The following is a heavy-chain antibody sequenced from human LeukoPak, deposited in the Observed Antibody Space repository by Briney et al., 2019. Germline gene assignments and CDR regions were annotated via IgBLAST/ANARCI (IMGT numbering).Heavy chain of an antibody. D-gene: IGHD6-13*01. CDR3: ARVGSSSSSDAFDI. V-gene: IGHV1-46*01. CDR1: GYTLTELS. CDR2: INPSGGST. Sequence: ASVKVSCKVSGYTLTELSMHWVRQAPGQGLEWMGIINPSGGSTSYAQKFQGRVTMTRDMSTSTVYMELSSLRSEDTAVYYCARVGSSSSSDAFDIWGQGTMVTVSS. J-gene: IGHJ3*02.